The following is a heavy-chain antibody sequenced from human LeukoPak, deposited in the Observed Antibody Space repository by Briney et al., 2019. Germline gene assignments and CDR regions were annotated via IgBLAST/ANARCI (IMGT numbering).Heavy chain of an antibody. D-gene: IGHD1-20*01. V-gene: IGHV4-59*01. Sequence: GSLRLSCSASGFTFSDYYMSWIRQPPGKGLEWIGYIYYSGSTNYNPSLKSRVTISVDTSKNQFSLKLSSVTAADTAVYYCARDLGLRGITGTGVGYWGQGTLVTVSS. CDR3: ARDLGLRGITGTGVGY. J-gene: IGHJ4*02. CDR2: IYYSGST. CDR1: GFTFSDYY.